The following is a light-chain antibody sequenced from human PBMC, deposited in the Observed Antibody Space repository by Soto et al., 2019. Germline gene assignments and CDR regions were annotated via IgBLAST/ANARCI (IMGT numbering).Light chain of an antibody. J-gene: IGLJ1*01. Sequence: QSALTQPASVFGSPGQSITISCTGTSSDVGGYNYVSWYQQHPGKAPKLMIYDVTNRPSGVSNRFSGSKSGNTASLTISGLQAEDEADYYCGSYTSSSTLYVFGIGTKVTVL. CDR2: DVT. V-gene: IGLV2-14*01. CDR1: SSDVGGYNY. CDR3: GSYTSSSTLYV.